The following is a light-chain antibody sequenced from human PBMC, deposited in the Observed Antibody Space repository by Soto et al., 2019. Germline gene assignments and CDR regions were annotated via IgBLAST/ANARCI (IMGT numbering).Light chain of an antibody. CDR3: AAWDDSLSGYV. CDR1: SSNIGSNY. V-gene: IGLV1-47*01. CDR2: RNN. J-gene: IGLJ1*01. Sequence: QSALTQPPSASGTPGQRVTISRSGSSSNIGSNYVYWYQQLPGTAPKLLIYRNNQRPSGVPDRFSGSKSGTSASLAISGLRSEDEADYYCAAWDDSLSGYVFGTGTKLTVL.